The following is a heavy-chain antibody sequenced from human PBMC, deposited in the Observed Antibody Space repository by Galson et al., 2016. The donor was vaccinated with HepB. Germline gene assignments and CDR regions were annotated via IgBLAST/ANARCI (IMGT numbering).Heavy chain of an antibody. D-gene: IGHD2-15*01. CDR2: IDPSDSYT. J-gene: IGHJ3*02. CDR3: ARQGFCSGSNCRGDAFDI. V-gene: IGHV5-10-1*01. CDR1: GYSFTKHW. Sequence: QSGAEVKKPGESLKISCKVSGYSFTKHWIDWVRQMPGKGLEWMGRIDPSDSYTNYGPTFQGHVTISTDRATTTASLQGSSLKGSDTGIYLCARQGFCSGSNCRGDAFDIWGQGTTVTVSS.